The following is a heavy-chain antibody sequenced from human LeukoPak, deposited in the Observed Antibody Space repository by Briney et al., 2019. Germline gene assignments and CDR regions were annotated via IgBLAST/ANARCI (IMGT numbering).Heavy chain of an antibody. V-gene: IGHV1-2*02. Sequence: SVKVSCKASGYTFTSYDINWVRQAPGQGLELMGWINPNSGGTNYAQKFQGRVTMTRDTSISTAYMELSRLRSDDTAVYYCARRYCSSTSCYLDYWGQGTLVTVSS. CDR3: ARRYCSSTSCYLDY. D-gene: IGHD2-2*01. CDR1: GYTFTSYD. J-gene: IGHJ4*02. CDR2: INPNSGGT.